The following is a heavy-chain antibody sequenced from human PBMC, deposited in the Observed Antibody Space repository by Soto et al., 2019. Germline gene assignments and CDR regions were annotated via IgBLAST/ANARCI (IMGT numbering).Heavy chain of an antibody. D-gene: IGHD3-3*01. CDR1: GFTFSDYG. Sequence: ESGGGVVQPGRSLTLSCGASGFTFSDYGMYWVRQAPGKGLEWVAVISYGGTRKYYADSVKGRFTISRDNSKNTLYLQMNTLGAEDTAVYYCAKDIPPEIDDFWHGMDVWGQGTTVTVSS. CDR3: AKDIPPEIDDFWHGMDV. J-gene: IGHJ6*02. CDR2: ISYGGTRK. V-gene: IGHV3-30*18.